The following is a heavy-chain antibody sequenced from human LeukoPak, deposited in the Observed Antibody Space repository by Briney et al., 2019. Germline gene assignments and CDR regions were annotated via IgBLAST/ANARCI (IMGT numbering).Heavy chain of an antibody. CDR2: ISGSGSTT. V-gene: IGHV3-23*01. D-gene: IGHD3-10*01. CDR3: AKRGRSIDY. J-gene: IGHJ4*02. Sequence: GGSLRLSCAASGFTFSSYAMTWVRQAPGKGLEWVSGISGSGSTTYYADSVKGRFTISRDNSKNTLYLQMNSLRAEDTAVYYCAKRGRSIDYWGQGTLVTVSS. CDR1: GFTFSSYA.